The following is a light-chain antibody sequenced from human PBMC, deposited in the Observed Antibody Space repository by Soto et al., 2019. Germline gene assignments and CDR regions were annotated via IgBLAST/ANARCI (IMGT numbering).Light chain of an antibody. CDR2: DAS. Sequence: EIVLTQSPDTLSLSPGERATLSCRASQSVRNNYLAWYQQKPGQAPRFLIYDASSRATGIPDRFSGSGSGTDFTLTISRLEPEAFAVYYCQQYGRSPLTFGGGTKVEIK. J-gene: IGKJ4*01. CDR1: QSVRNNY. V-gene: IGKV3-20*01. CDR3: QQYGRSPLT.